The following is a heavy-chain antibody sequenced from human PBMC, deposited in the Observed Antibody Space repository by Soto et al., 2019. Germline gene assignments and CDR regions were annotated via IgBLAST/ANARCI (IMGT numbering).Heavy chain of an antibody. D-gene: IGHD4-17*01. CDR1: GGTFSSYA. CDR3: ARGKNRDYGGYVDAFDI. V-gene: IGHV1-18*01. Sequence: ASVKVSCKASGGTFSSYAISWVRQAPGQGLEWMGCISAYNGNTNYAQNLQGRVTMTTDTSTSTAYMELRSLRSEDTAVYYCARGKNRDYGGYVDAFDIWGQGTLVTVSS. CDR2: ISAYNGNT. J-gene: IGHJ3*02.